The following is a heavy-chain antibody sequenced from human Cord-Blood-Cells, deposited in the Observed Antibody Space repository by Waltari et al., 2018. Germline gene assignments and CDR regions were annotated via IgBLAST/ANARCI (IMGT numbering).Heavy chain of an antibody. D-gene: IGHD1-26*01. V-gene: IGHV4-34*01. CDR3: ASEVGDIDY. CDR1: GGPFSGYY. Sequence: QVQLQQWGAGLLKPSATLSLTCAVYGGPFSGYYWSWIRQPPGKGLEGIGEINHSGSTNYNPSLKSRVTISVDTSKNQFSLKLSSVTAADTAVYYCASEVGDIDYWGQGTLVTVSS. CDR2: INHSGST. J-gene: IGHJ4*02.